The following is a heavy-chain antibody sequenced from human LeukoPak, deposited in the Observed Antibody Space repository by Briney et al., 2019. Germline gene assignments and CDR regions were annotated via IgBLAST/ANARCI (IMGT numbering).Heavy chain of an antibody. D-gene: IGHD3-10*01. CDR3: ARGFDEFRLLWFGELSGDYFDY. Sequence: SETLSLTCAVYGGSFSGYYWSWIRQPPGKGLEWIGEINHSGSTNYNPSPKSRVTISVDTSKNQFSLKLSSVTAADTAVYYCARGFDEFRLLWFGELSGDYFDYWGQGTLVTVSS. CDR2: INHSGST. J-gene: IGHJ4*02. V-gene: IGHV4-34*01. CDR1: GGSFSGYY.